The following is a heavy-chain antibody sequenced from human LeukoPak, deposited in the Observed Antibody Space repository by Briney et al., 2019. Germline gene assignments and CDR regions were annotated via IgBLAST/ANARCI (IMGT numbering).Heavy chain of an antibody. CDR3: AGGVVPAAIRAYYYYYYMDV. J-gene: IGHJ6*03. CDR2: IIPIFGTA. V-gene: IGHV1-69*13. CDR1: GGTFSSYA. Sequence: ASVKVSCKASGGTFSSYAISWVRQAPGQGLEWMGGIIPIFGTANYAQKFQGRVTITADESTSTAYMELSSLRSEDTAVYYCAGGVVPAAIRAYYYYYYMDVWGKGTTVTVSS. D-gene: IGHD2-2*02.